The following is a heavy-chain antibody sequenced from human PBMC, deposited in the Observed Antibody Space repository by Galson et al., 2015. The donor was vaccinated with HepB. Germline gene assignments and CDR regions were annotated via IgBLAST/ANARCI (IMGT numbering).Heavy chain of an antibody. CDR2: ISYDGSNK. CDR3: ARDLYSSSWYSAGGSNWFDP. Sequence: SLRLSCAASGFTFSSYAMHWVRQAPGKGLEWVAVISYDGSNKYYADSVKGRFTISRDNSKNTLYLQMNSLRAEDTAVYYCARDLYSSSWYSAGGSNWFDPWGQGTLVTVSS. J-gene: IGHJ5*02. V-gene: IGHV3-30-3*01. CDR1: GFTFSSYA. D-gene: IGHD6-13*01.